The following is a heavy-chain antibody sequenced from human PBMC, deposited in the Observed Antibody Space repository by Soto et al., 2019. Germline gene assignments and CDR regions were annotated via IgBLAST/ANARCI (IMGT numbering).Heavy chain of an antibody. CDR3: ARAILGGTLHVFDI. J-gene: IGHJ3*02. D-gene: IGHD3-3*01. CDR1: GFTFSAYA. V-gene: IGHV3-23*05. CDR2: ISTASST. Sequence: GGSLRLSCAASGFTFSAYAMSWVRQAPGKGLEWVSTISTASSTYYADSVKGRFTISRDNSRNTAYLQMSSLRAEDTALYYCARAILGGTLHVFDIWGQGTVVTVSS.